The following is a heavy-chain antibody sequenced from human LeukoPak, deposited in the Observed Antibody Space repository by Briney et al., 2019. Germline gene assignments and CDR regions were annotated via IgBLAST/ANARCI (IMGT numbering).Heavy chain of an antibody. CDR1: GFTLSDHY. D-gene: IGHD4-11*01. Sequence: GSLRLSCAASGFTLSDHYIDWVRQAPGKGLEWVARSRGKAKRFTTEYVASVKGRFTISRDDSEKSVYLQMNSLKSEDTAVYYCAKDLYSNYGPADYWGQGNLVTVSS. J-gene: IGHJ4*02. CDR3: AKDLYSNYGPADY. V-gene: IGHV3-72*01. CDR2: SRGKAKRFTT.